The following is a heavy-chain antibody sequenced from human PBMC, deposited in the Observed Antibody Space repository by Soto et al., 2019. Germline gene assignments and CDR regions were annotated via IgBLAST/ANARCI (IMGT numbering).Heavy chain of an antibody. D-gene: IGHD3-22*01. CDR3: ATNSYYYDSSGYPPGNAFDI. J-gene: IGHJ3*02. CDR2: ISAYNGNT. CDR1: GYTFTSYG. V-gene: IGHV1-18*01. Sequence: ASVKVSCKASGYTFTSYGISRVRQAPGQGLEWMGWISAYNGNTNYAQKLQGRVTMTTDTSTSTAYMELRSLRSDDTAVYYCATNSYYYDSSGYPPGNAFDIWGQGTMVTVSS.